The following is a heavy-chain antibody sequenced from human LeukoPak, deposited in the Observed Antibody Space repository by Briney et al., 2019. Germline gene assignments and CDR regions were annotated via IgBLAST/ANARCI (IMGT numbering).Heavy chain of an antibody. Sequence: SETLSLTCTVSGGSISSSSHFWGWIRQPPGKGLEWVGSIYYRGNTYYNPSLKSRVTLSADTSKNQFSLKVTSVTAADTAVYYCARASSGYYWDFDYWGQGALVTVSS. D-gene: IGHD3-22*01. CDR2: IYYRGNT. CDR1: GGSISSSSHF. CDR3: ARASSGYYWDFDY. J-gene: IGHJ4*02. V-gene: IGHV4-39*01.